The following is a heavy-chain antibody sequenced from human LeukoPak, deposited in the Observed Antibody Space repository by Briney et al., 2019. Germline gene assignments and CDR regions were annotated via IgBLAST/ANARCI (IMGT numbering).Heavy chain of an antibody. CDR1: GGSISSSYYY. CDR2: IYYSGST. CDR3: ARVGAATYGMDV. Sequence: PSETLSLTCTVSGGSISSSYYYWSWIRQPPGKGLEWIGYIYYSGSTNYNPSLKSRVTISVDTSKNQFSLKLSSVTAADTAVYYCARVGAATYGMDVWGQGTTVTVSS. D-gene: IGHD6-13*01. J-gene: IGHJ6*02. V-gene: IGHV4-61*01.